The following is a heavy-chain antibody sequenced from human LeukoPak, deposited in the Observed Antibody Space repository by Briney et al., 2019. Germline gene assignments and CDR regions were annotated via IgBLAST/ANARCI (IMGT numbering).Heavy chain of an antibody. D-gene: IGHD2-2*01. J-gene: IGHJ4*02. CDR1: GFTVSSNY. CDR2: IYSGGST. V-gene: IGHV3-66*01. Sequence: AGGSLRLSCAASGFTVSSNYMSWVRQAPGKGLEWVSVIYSGGSTYYADSVKGRFTISRDNSKNTLYLQMNSLRAEDTAVYYCARDGGAVPFDYWGQGTLVTVSS. CDR3: ARDGGAVPFDY.